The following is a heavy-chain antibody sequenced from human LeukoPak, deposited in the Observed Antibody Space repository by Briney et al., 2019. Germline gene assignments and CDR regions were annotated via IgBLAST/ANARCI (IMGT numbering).Heavy chain of an antibody. Sequence: GGSLRLSCAASGFSFSSYEMKWVRQSPGKGLEWVSYISSSGSTIYYADSVKGRFTISRDNAKNSLYLQMNSLRAEDTAVYYCAELGITMIGGVWGKGTTVTISS. J-gene: IGHJ6*04. CDR1: GFSFSSYE. D-gene: IGHD3-10*02. CDR2: ISSSGSTI. V-gene: IGHV3-48*03. CDR3: AELGITMIGGV.